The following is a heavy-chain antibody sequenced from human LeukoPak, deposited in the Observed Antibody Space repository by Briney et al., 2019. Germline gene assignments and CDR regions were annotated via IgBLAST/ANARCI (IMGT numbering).Heavy chain of an antibody. D-gene: IGHD2-2*01. Sequence: GASVKVSCKASGYTFTGYYMHWVRQAPAQGLEWMGWINPNSGGTNYAQKFQGRVTMTRDTSISTAYMELSRLRSDDTAVYYCARVGGAYCSSTSCYRTATINYWGQGTLVTVSS. CDR2: INPNSGGT. V-gene: IGHV1-2*02. J-gene: IGHJ4*02. CDR1: GYTFTGYY. CDR3: ARVGGAYCSSTSCYRTATINY.